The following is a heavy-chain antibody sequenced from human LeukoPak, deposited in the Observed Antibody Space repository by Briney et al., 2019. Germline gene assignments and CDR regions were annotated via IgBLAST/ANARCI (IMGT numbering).Heavy chain of an antibody. CDR1: GFTFRSYA. Sequence: GGSLRLSCAAAGFTFRSYALSWVRQAPGKGLEWVSTIGGGGDSINYADSVKGRFTISRDNSKNTLYLQMKSLRAEDTAVYYCARREAGYSPYYYFDYWGQGTLVTVSS. V-gene: IGHV3-23*01. CDR3: ARREAGYSPYYYFDY. D-gene: IGHD3-9*01. J-gene: IGHJ4*02. CDR2: IGGGGDSI.